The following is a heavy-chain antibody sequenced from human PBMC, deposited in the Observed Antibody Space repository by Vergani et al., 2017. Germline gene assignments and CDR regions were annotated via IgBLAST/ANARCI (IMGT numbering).Heavy chain of an antibody. J-gene: IGHJ4*02. CDR3: ASIARAPTRRNPPPDY. V-gene: IGHV4-34*10. Sequence: QVHLQEAGPGLVKPAETLSLTCGVSGGSFSDYYWSWIRQAPGMGLEWIGEVNHGGSTNYNPSLKSRVSISGDTSKNQFSLQLTSVTAADSALYFCASIARAPTRRNPPPDYWGQGILVTVSS. D-gene: IGHD3-16*02. CDR1: GGSFSDYY. CDR2: VNHGGST.